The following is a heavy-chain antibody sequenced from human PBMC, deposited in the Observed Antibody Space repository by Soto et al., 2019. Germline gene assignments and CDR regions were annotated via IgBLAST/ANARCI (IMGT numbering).Heavy chain of an antibody. J-gene: IGHJ5*02. CDR1: GDSITRGAYY. CDR3: ARARQYYDCELDP. D-gene: IGHD3-16*01. V-gene: IGHV4-31*03. CDR2: ISNTGRT. Sequence: QVQLQESGPGLVKPSQTLSLTCTVSGDSITRGAYYWTWIRQHPGKGLEWIGSISNTGRTYYNPSLKSRLSISLDTSENQFSLKLTSVTAADTAIYYCARARQYYDCELDPWGQGTLVTVSS.